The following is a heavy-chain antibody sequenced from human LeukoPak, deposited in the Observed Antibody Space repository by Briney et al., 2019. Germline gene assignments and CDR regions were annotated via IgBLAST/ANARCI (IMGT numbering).Heavy chain of an antibody. CDR1: GYTFTSFG. D-gene: IGHD3-9*01. V-gene: IGHV1-18*01. Sequence: AASVKVSCKASGYTFTSFGISWVRQAPGQGLEWMGWISAYNGNTKSAQKFQGRVTMTTDTSTNTAYMELRSLRSDDTAVYYCARVGRILMDYFDYWGQGTLVTVSS. J-gene: IGHJ4*02. CDR2: ISAYNGNT. CDR3: ARVGRILMDYFDY.